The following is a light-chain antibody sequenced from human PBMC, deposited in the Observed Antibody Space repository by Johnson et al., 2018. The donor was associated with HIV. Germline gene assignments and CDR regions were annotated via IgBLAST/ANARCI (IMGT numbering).Light chain of an antibody. Sequence: QSVLTQPPSVSAAPGQKVTISCSGSSSNIGNNYVSWYQQLPGTAPKLLIYDNNKRPSGIPDRFSGSQSGTSATLAITGLQPGDEADYYCGTWDSSLSAGYVFGTGTKVTVL. V-gene: IGLV1-51*01. CDR1: SSNIGNNY. CDR3: GTWDSSLSAGYV. J-gene: IGLJ1*01. CDR2: DNN.